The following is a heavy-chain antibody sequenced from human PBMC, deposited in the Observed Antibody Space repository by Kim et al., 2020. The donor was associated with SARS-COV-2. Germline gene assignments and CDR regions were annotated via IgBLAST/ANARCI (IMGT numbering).Heavy chain of an antibody. Sequence: GGSLRLSCAASGFTFSSYWMHWVRQAPGKGLVWVSRINSDGSSTSYADSVKGRFTISRDNAKNTLYLQMNSLRAEDTAVYYCAREVYFDWLGKYYYYYGMDVWGQGTTVTVSS. D-gene: IGHD3-9*01. CDR3: AREVYFDWLGKYYYYYGMDV. V-gene: IGHV3-74*01. CDR1: GFTFSSYW. J-gene: IGHJ6*02. CDR2: INSDGSST.